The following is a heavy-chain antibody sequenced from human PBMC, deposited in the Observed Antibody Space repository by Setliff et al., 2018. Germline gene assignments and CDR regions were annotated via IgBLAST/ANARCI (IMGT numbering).Heavy chain of an antibody. CDR1: GFTFSSYA. Sequence: GGSLRLSCAASGFTFSSYAMSWVRQAPGKGLEWVSAISGSGGSTYYADSVKGRFTISRDNAKNTLYLQMNSLRAEDTAVYYCAKGSGMYYYDSSGYYYVYWGQGTLVTVSS. D-gene: IGHD3-22*01. CDR3: AKGSGMYYYDSSGYYYVY. CDR2: ISGSGGST. V-gene: IGHV3-23*01. J-gene: IGHJ4*02.